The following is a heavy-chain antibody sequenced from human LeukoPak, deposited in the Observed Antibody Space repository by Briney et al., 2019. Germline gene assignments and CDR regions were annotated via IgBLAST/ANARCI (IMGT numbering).Heavy chain of an antibody. CDR1: GFTFSTYG. V-gene: IGHV3-48*04. D-gene: IGHD5-24*01. Sequence: GGSRRLSCAASGFTFSTYGMNWVRQAPGKGLEWVSYISSSTTTIKYADSVRGRFTISRDNAKNSLYLEMNSLRAEDTAVYYCAREEIAIDYWGQGTLVTVSS. CDR3: AREEIAIDY. CDR2: ISSSTTTI. J-gene: IGHJ4*02.